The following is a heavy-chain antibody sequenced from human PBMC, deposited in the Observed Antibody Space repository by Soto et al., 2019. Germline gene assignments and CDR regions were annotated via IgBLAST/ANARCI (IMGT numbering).Heavy chain of an antibody. CDR2: SRNKPASYTT. D-gene: IGHD6-13*01. V-gene: IGHV3-72*01. J-gene: IGHJ4*02. CDR1: GFIISDHY. CDR3: ARSQAGSTDY. Sequence: EVQLVESGGGLVQPGGSLRLFCAASGFIISDHYMDWVRQAPGKGLDWVGRSRNKPASYTTEYAAAVKGRFTISRDDSKNSLYLQMNSLKTEDTAVYFCARSQAGSTDYWGQGTLVTVSS.